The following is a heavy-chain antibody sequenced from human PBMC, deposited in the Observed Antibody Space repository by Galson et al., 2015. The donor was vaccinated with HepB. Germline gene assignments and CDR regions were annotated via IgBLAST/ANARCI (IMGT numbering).Heavy chain of an antibody. V-gene: IGHV3-48*02. CDR2: ISSSSSTI. CDR1: GFTFSSYA. Sequence: LRLSCAASGFTFSSYAMHWVRQAPGKGLEWVSYISSSSSTIYYADSVKGRFTISRDNAKNSLYLQMNSLRDEDTAVYYCARVKQQLVRYGMDVWGQGTTVTVSS. D-gene: IGHD6-13*01. CDR3: ARVKQQLVRYGMDV. J-gene: IGHJ6*02.